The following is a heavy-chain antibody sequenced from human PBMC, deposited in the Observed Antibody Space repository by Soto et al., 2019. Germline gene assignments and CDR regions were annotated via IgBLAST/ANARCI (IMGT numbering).Heavy chain of an antibody. J-gene: IGHJ4*02. CDR2: IYPGDSDT. D-gene: IGHD3-3*01. CDR1: GYSFTSYW. V-gene: IGHV5-51*01. Sequence: GESLKISCKGSGYSFTSYWIGWVRQMPGKGLEWMGIIYPGDSDTRYSPSFQGQVTISADKSISTAYLQWSSLKASDTAMYYCARCLITEMGYDFWSGSPFDYWGQGTLVTVSS. CDR3: ARCLITEMGYDFWSGSPFDY.